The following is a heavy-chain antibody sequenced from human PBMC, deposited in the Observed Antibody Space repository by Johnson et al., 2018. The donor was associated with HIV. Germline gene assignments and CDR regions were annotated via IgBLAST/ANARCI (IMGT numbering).Heavy chain of an antibody. CDR2: ISYDGSTK. J-gene: IGHJ3*02. CDR3: ARVSNHAFDI. CDR1: GFTFSSYG. Sequence: QVQLVESGGGVVQPGRSLRLSCAASGFTFSSYGMHWVRQAPGKGLEWVAVISYDGSTKYHADSVKGRFTISRDNSKNTLYLQMNSLRAEDTAVYYCARVSNHAFDIWGQGTMVTVSS. V-gene: IGHV3-30*03.